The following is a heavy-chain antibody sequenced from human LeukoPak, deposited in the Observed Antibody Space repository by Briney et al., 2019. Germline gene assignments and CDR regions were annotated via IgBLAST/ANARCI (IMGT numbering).Heavy chain of an antibody. V-gene: IGHV1-2*02. CDR1: GYTFTGYY. Sequence: GASVKVSCKASGYTFTGYYMHWVRQAPGQGLEWMGWINPNSGGTNYAQKFQGRVTMTRDTSISTAYMELSRLRSDDTAVYYCARAPTGYYYYGMDVWGQGTTVTVSS. CDR2: INPNSGGT. CDR3: ARAPTGYYYYGMDV. J-gene: IGHJ6*02. D-gene: IGHD1-14*01.